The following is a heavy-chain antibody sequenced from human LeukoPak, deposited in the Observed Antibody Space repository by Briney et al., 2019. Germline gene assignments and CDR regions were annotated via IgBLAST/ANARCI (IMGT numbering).Heavy chain of an antibody. J-gene: IGHJ4*02. CDR3: AKDEKPDAKWNIDY. CDR2: IAGDGGRT. D-gene: IGHD1/OR15-1a*01. CDR1: GFSFSTYT. V-gene: IGHV3-23*01. Sequence: GGSLRLSCAASGFSFSTYTMSWVRQAPGKGLEWVSGIAGDGGRTVYADSVKGRFTISRDNSKNTVWLQMNSLRAEDMAVYHCAKDEKPDAKWNIDYWGQGTLVTVSS.